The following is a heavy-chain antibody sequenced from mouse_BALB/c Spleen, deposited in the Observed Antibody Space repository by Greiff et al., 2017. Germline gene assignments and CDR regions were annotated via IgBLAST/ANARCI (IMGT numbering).Heavy chain of an antibody. Sequence: EVMLVASGGGLVQPGGSLKLSCAASGFTFSSFGMHWVRQAPVKGVEWVAYITSCRRTIYYADTVKGGCTISRDKPKNTLFLQMTSLRSENTAMYYCAREGYYGSCNYWGQGTTRAGSS. D-gene: IGHD1-1*01. CDR3: AREGYYGSCNY. CDR2: ITSCRRTI. CDR1: GFTFSSFG. J-gene: IGHJ2*01. V-gene: IGHV5-17*02.